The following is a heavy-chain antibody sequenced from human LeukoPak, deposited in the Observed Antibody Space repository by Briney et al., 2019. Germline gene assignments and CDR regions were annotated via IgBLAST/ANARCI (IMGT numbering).Heavy chain of an antibody. D-gene: IGHD3-9*01. V-gene: IGHV3-30*18. J-gene: IGHJ4*02. Sequence: GGSLRLSCAASGFTFTSYGMHWVRQAPGKGLEWGTFISYDGSNKYYADSVKGRFTISRDNSKNTLYLQMNSLRAEDTAVYYCAKDRGGYYDIPAYWGQGTLVTVSS. CDR3: AKDRGGYYDIPAY. CDR1: GFTFTSYG. CDR2: ISYDGSNK.